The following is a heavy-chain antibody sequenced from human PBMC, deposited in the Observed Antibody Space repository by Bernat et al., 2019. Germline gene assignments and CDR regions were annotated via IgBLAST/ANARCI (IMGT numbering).Heavy chain of an antibody. CDR3: VRIGYSTSSLGIDY. Sequence: EVQLVESRGGLVQPGGSLRLSCAASGFTFSSYWMHWVRQAPGKGLVWVARINRDGSITTYADSVRGRFTTSRDNAKNTLFLQMTSLTAEDTAVYYCVRIGYSTSSLGIDYWGQGALVSVSS. CDR2: INRDGSIT. CDR1: GFTFSSYW. V-gene: IGHV3-74*01. D-gene: IGHD6-6*01. J-gene: IGHJ4*02.